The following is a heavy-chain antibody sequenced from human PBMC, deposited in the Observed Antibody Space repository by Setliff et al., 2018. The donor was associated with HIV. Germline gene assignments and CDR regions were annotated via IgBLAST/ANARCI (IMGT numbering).Heavy chain of an antibody. V-gene: IGHV3-21*05. D-gene: IGHD6-13*01. J-gene: IGHJ4*02. CDR3: ARSRAAGFDY. CDR1: GFTFSSYS. Sequence: GGSLRLSCAASGFTFSSYSMNWVRQAPGKGLEWVSYISSSSSYTNYADSVKGRFTIARDNAKNSLYLQMNSLRAEDTAVYYCARSRAAGFDYWGQGTLVTVSS. CDR2: ISSSSSYT.